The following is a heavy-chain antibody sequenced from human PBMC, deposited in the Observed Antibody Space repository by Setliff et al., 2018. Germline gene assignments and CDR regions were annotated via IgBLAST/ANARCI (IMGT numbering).Heavy chain of an antibody. V-gene: IGHV4-38-2*01. D-gene: IGHD3-3*01. J-gene: IGHJ4*02. CDR3: RFWSSYYKNDY. Sequence: PSETLSLTCAVSYYSISSGYYWGWIRQPPGKGLEWIGSMYHSGSTYYSPSLESRVTISVDMSKNHLSLKLSSVTAADTAVYYCRFWSSYYKNDYWAQGTLVTVSS. CDR2: MYHSGST. CDR1: YYSISSGYY.